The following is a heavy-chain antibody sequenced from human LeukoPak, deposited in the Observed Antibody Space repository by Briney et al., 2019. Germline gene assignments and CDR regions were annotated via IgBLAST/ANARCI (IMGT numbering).Heavy chain of an antibody. D-gene: IGHD5-18*01. V-gene: IGHV1-3*01. CDR2: INAGNGNT. CDR3: ARTTAMVTIFDY. J-gene: IGHJ4*02. Sequence: GASVKVSCKASGYTFTSYTMHWVRQAPGQRLEWMGWINAGNGNTKYSQKFQGRVTTTRDTSASTAYMELSSLRSEDTAVCYCARTTAMVTIFDYWGQGTLVTVSS. CDR1: GYTFTSYT.